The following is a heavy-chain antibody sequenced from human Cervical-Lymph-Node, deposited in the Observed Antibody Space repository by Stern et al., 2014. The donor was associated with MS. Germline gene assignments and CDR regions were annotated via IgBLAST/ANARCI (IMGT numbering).Heavy chain of an antibody. D-gene: IGHD2-2*01. V-gene: IGHV4-30-4*01. CDR1: GGSISSGYYY. J-gene: IGHJ5*02. CDR3: ASANCSSTSCPNWSDP. CDR2: LYYSRST. Sequence: QVQLQESGTGLVKPSQTLALTCTVSGGSISSGYYYWSWIRQPPGMGLEWIGELYYSRSTYYHPYLQRRVIISVDTSTNQYPLKLSSVTAAATAVYYCASANCSSTSCPNWSDPWGQGTLVTVSS.